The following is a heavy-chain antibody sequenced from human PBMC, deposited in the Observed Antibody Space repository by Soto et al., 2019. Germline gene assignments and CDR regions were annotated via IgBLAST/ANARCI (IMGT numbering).Heavy chain of an antibody. J-gene: IGHJ6*02. CDR2: IYHSGST. CDR3: ASVRGGYYYAMDV. D-gene: IGHD3-10*02. V-gene: IGHV4-4*02. Sequence: QVQLQESGPGLVKPSGTLSLTCAVSGGSISSSNWWSWVRQPPGKGLEWIGEIYHSGSTNYNPSLKCRVTISVDKSTNQFSLKLSSVTAADTAVYYCASVRGGYYYAMDVWGQGTTVTVSS. CDR1: GGSISSSNW.